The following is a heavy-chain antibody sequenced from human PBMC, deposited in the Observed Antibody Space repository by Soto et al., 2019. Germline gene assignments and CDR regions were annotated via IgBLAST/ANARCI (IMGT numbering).Heavy chain of an antibody. J-gene: IGHJ4*02. CDR2: IYYSGST. Sequence: SETLSLTCTVSGGSISSSSYYWGWIRQPPGKGLEWIGSIYYSGSTYYNPSLKSRVTISVDTSKNQFSLKLSSVTAADTAVYYCARHRGTGSHQKYFAYWGQGTLVTVSP. V-gene: IGHV4-39*01. CDR1: GGSISSSSYY. D-gene: IGHD3-10*01. CDR3: ARHRGTGSHQKYFAY.